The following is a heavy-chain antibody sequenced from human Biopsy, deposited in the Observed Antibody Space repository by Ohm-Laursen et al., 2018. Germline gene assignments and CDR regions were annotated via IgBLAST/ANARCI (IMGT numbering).Heavy chain of an antibody. CDR3: ARVGAGAPSIDYFDY. Sequence: GTLSLTCTVSGGSIYNFFWSWIRQPPGKGLEWIGYIYYSGSTNYNPSLKSRATISVDRSKNQFSLELSSVTAADTAVYYCARVGAGAPSIDYFDYWGQGALVTVSS. J-gene: IGHJ4*02. CDR2: IYYSGST. CDR1: GGSIYNFF. V-gene: IGHV4-59*01. D-gene: IGHD1-26*01.